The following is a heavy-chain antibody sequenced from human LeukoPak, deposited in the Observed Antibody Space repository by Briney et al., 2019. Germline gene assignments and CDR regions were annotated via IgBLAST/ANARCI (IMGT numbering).Heavy chain of an antibody. CDR1: GFTFSDHW. Sequence: PGGSLRLSCAASGFTFSDHWMNWVRQAPGKGLVWVTGINKDGSKTDYADSVKGRSTISRDNAKNTLVLQMNSLRAEDTAVYYCARDLHNYGMDVWGQGTTVTVSS. V-gene: IGHV3-74*01. J-gene: IGHJ6*02. CDR3: ARDLHNYGMDV. D-gene: IGHD5-24*01. CDR2: INKDGSKT.